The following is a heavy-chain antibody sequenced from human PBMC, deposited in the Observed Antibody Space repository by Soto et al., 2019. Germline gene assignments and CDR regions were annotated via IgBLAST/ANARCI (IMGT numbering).Heavy chain of an antibody. V-gene: IGHV4-34*01. Sequence: QVQLQQWGAGLLKPSETLSLTCAVYGGSFSGYYWSWIRQPPGKGLEWIGEINHSGTTTYNPSLQSRVTISVVPSKIHFSLKLSSVTAADTAVYYCARGGGYCGGGSCYSYPWGYWGQGTLVTVSS. CDR3: ARGGGYCGGGSCYSYPWGY. CDR2: INHSGTT. J-gene: IGHJ4*02. CDR1: GGSFSGYY. D-gene: IGHD2-15*01.